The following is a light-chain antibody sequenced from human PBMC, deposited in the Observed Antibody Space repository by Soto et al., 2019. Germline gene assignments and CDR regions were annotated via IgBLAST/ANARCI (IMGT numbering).Light chain of an antibody. J-gene: IGLJ3*02. Sequence: QSALTQPASVSGSPGQSITISCTGTSSDVGGYNYVSWYQQHPGKAPKLMIYEVSNRPSGVSNRFSGSKSGNTASLTISGLRADDEADYYCNSYTSSSTSGVFGGGTKLTVL. CDR1: SSDVGGYNY. CDR3: NSYTSSSTSGV. V-gene: IGLV2-14*01. CDR2: EVS.